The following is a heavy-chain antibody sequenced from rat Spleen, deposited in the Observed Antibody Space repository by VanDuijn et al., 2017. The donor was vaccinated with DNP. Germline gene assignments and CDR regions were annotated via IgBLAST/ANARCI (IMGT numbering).Heavy chain of an antibody. D-gene: IGHD4-3*01. CDR2: ISTSGGST. Sequence: EVQLVESGGGLVQPGRSLKLSCAASGLTFSNYGMAWVRQAPKKGLEWVATISTSGGSTYYGDSVKGRFTISRDNAKNTLYLQMNSLGSEDMATYYCARWYSSGFCFDYWGQGVMVTVSS. J-gene: IGHJ2*01. CDR1: GLTFSNYG. V-gene: IGHV5S13*01. CDR3: ARWYSSGFCFDY.